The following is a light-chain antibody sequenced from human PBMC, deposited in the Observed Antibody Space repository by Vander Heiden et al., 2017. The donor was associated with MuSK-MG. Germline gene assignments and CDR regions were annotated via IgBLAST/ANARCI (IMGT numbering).Light chain of an antibody. J-gene: IGKJ3*01. CDR1: QSISSY. CDR2: AAS. CDR3: QQSYSTFT. Sequence: DIQMTQSPSSLSASVGDRVTITCRASQSISSYLNWYQQKPGKAPKLLIYAASRVQSSVPSRFSGSGSGADFTLTSSRLQPEDFATYYWQQSYSTFTFGPGTKVDIK. V-gene: IGKV1-39*01.